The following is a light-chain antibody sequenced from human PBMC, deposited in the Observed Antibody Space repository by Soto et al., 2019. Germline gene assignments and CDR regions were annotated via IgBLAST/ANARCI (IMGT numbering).Light chain of an antibody. CDR3: QQHENPPIT. CDR2: DAS. V-gene: IGKV1-33*01. J-gene: IGKJ5*01. Sequence: DIQMTQSPSSLSASVGDRVTISCQASQDIRHFLSLYLQRPGKAPKLLIFDASSLVTGVPSRFSGSGSGTDFTFTISSLQTEDIGTYYFQQHENPPITFGQGTRMQIK. CDR1: QDIRHF.